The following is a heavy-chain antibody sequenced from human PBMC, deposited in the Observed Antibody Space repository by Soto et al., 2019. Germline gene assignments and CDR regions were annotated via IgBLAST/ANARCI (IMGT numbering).Heavy chain of an antibody. CDR2: INHSGST. D-gene: IGHD2-2*02. V-gene: IGHV4-34*01. CDR3: ARGPHTARSFDY. J-gene: IGHJ4*02. CDR1: GGSFSGYY. Sequence: QVQLQQWGAGLLKPSETLSLTCAVYGGSFSGYYWSWIRQPPGKGLEWIGEINHSGSTNYNPSLKTRVTISVDTPKTQVSLKLSAVTAADAAVYYCARGPHTARSFDYWGPGSLVTVSS.